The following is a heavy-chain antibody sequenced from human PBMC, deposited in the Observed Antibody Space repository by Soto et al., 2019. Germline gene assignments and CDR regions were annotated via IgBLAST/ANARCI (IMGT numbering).Heavy chain of an antibody. Sequence: EVQLLESGGGLVQPGGSRRLSCAASGFTFSSYAMSWVLQAPGKGLEWVSAISGSGGSTYYADSVKGRFTISRDNSKNTLYLQMNSLRAEATAVYYCAKDVVRGYCISTRCYAGNDYWGQGSLVNVSS. CDR2: ISGSGGST. D-gene: IGHD2-2*01. CDR3: AKDVVRGYCISTRCYAGNDY. V-gene: IGHV3-23*01. CDR1: GFTFSSYA. J-gene: IGHJ4*02.